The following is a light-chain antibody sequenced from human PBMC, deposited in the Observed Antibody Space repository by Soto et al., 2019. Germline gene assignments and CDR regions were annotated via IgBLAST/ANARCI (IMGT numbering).Light chain of an antibody. V-gene: IGKV3-20*01. Sequence: EIVLTQSPGTLSLSPGERATPSCRASQDVDSNFLAWYQQRPGQAPRLLLYGSSRRATGIPDRFSGSGSGTDFPLTISRVGPEDMAVYFCHQYYSSITFGGGTKVEVK. J-gene: IGKJ4*01. CDR1: QDVDSNF. CDR2: GSS. CDR3: HQYYSSIT.